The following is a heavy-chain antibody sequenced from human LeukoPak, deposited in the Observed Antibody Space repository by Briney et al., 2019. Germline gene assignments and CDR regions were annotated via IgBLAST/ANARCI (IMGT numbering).Heavy chain of an antibody. D-gene: IGHD5-18*01. Sequence: PSETLSLTCAVSGGSFSGYYWSWIRQPPGKGLEWIGEINHSGSTNYNPSLKSRGTISVDTSKNQFSLKLSSVTAADTAVYYCARRVGYGQYYYYMDVWGKGTTVTVSS. CDR2: INHSGST. CDR1: GGSFSGYY. CDR3: ARRVGYGQYYYYMDV. J-gene: IGHJ6*03. V-gene: IGHV4-34*01.